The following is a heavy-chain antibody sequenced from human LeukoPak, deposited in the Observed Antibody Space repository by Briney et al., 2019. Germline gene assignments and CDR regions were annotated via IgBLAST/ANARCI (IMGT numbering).Heavy chain of an antibody. D-gene: IGHD6-19*01. CDR1: EYTXSSYY. J-gene: IGHJ5*02. V-gene: IGHV1-46*01. CDR2: INLSGGST. CDR3: ARDRQWLVQNWFDP. Sequence: ASVKVSCKASEYTXSSYYMHWVRQAPGQGLEWMGIINLSGGSTSYAQKFPGRVTMTRDTSTSTVYIELSSLRSEDTAVYYCARDRQWLVQNWFDPWGQGTLATVSS.